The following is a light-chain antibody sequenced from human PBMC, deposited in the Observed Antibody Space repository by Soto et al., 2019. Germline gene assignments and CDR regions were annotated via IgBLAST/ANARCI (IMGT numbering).Light chain of an antibody. CDR1: QSVSSNY. Sequence: EIVLTQSPGTLSLSPGERATLSCRASQSVSSNYLAWYQQKPGQAPRLLIYGASSRATGIPDRFSGSGSGTDFTLTIRRLEPEDFAVYYCQQYGRSPRTFGGGTKVDIK. CDR3: QQYGRSPRT. J-gene: IGKJ4*01. CDR2: GAS. V-gene: IGKV3-20*01.